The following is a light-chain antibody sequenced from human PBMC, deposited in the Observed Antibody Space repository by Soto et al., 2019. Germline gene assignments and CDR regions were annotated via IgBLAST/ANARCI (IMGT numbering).Light chain of an antibody. CDR3: CSYAGSSTPLV. CDR2: EGS. Sequence: QSALTQPASVSGSPGQSITISCTGTSSDVAFYNHVSWYQQHPGKAPKLMIYEGSKRPSGVSNRFSGSKSGNTASLTISGLQAEDEADYYCCSYAGSSTPLVFGGGTKLTVL. V-gene: IGLV2-23*01. J-gene: IGLJ2*01. CDR1: SSDVAFYNH.